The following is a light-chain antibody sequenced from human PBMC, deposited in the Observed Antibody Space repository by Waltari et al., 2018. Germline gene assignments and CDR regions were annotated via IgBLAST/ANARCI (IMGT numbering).Light chain of an antibody. V-gene: IGLV3-21*02. CDR2: DDT. CDR1: KIGSTG. Sequence: SYVLTQPPSVSVAPGQTARITCGGNKIGSTGVQWYQQNAGQAPILVVYDDTGRPSGIPWRVSGANSGNTAILTISKVEAGDEADYFCQVWDTDTDHYVFGPGTTVTVL. CDR3: QVWDTDTDHYV. J-gene: IGLJ1*01.